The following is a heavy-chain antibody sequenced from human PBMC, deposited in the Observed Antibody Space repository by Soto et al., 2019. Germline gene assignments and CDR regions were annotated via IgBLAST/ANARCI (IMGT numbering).Heavy chain of an antibody. Sequence: EVQLVESGGGVIQPGGSLRLSCTASGFTFNMYWMHWVRQVAGKGLVWVSRINDDGTFTDYADSVKGRFTISRDNARDTLYLQMNSLRVEDTALYYCAKDQLTAGGDYYYYYGMDVWGRGTAVTVSS. D-gene: IGHD6-13*01. CDR2: INDDGTFT. V-gene: IGHV3-74*01. J-gene: IGHJ6*02. CDR1: GFTFNMYW. CDR3: AKDQLTAGGDYYYYYGMDV.